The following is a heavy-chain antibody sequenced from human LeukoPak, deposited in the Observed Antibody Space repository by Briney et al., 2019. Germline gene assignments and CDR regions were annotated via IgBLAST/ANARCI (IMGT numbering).Heavy chain of an antibody. CDR1: GFTFSSYS. V-gene: IGHV3-21*01. J-gene: IGHJ4*02. Sequence: GGSLRLSCAASGFTFSSYSMNWVRQAPGKGLEWVSSISSSSSYMYYADSVKGRFTISRDNAKNSLYLQMNSLRAEDTAVYYCARDRAPGYSYPLDYWGQGTLVTVSS. CDR2: ISSSSSYM. D-gene: IGHD3-22*01. CDR3: ARDRAPGYSYPLDY.